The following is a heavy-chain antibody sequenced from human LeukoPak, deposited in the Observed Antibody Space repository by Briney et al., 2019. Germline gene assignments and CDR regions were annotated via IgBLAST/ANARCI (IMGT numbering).Heavy chain of an antibody. CDR2: ISSSGSTI. CDR3: AKDLYSSPETFDY. Sequence: PGGSLRLSCAASGFTFSDYYMSWIRQAPGKGLEWVSYISSSGSTIYYADSVKGRFTISRDNAKNSLYLQMNSLRAEDTAVYYCAKDLYSSPETFDYWGQGTLVTVSS. J-gene: IGHJ4*02. D-gene: IGHD6-13*01. V-gene: IGHV3-11*01. CDR1: GFTFSDYY.